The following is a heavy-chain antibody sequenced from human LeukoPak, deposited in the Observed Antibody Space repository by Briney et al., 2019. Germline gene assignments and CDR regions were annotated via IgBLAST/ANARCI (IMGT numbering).Heavy chain of an antibody. D-gene: IGHD4-11*01. Sequence: PGGSLRLSCAASGFTFSSYSMNWVRQAPGKGLEWVSSIRSSSSYIYYADSVKGRFTISRDNAKNSLYLQMNSLRAEDTAVYYCARDRSPVTTSLFDYWGQGTLVTVSS. CDR1: GFTFSSYS. CDR3: ARDRSPVTTSLFDY. CDR2: IRSSSSYI. V-gene: IGHV3-21*01. J-gene: IGHJ4*02.